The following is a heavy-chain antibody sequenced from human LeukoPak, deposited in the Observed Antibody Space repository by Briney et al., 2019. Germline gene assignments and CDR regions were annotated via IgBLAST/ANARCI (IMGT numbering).Heavy chain of an antibody. CDR3: SRQVVGNDY. Sequence: PSETLSLTCAVYGESSFSNYYWSWIRQTPGGALEWIGEITHSGYTNFNPFLKSRVTLSIDTSKNQFSLRLNSVTAADTAVYYCSRQVVGNDYWGQGTLVTVSS. CDR2: ITHSGYT. J-gene: IGHJ4*02. CDR1: GESSFSNYY. V-gene: IGHV4-34*01. D-gene: IGHD3-22*01.